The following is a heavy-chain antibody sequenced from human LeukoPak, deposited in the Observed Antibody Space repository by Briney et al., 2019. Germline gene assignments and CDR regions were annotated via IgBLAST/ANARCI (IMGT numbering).Heavy chain of an antibody. CDR2: IIPIFGTA. V-gene: IGHV1-69*05. J-gene: IGHJ6*03. Sequence: ASVKVSCKASGGTFSSYAISWVRQAPGQGLEWMGGIIPIFGTANYAQKFQGRVTITTDESTSTAYMELSSLRSEDTAVYYCAREGPPGVVTPIGVEYYYMDVWGKGTTVTVSS. CDR1: GGTFSSYA. CDR3: AREGPPGVVTPIGVEYYYMDV. D-gene: IGHD4-23*01.